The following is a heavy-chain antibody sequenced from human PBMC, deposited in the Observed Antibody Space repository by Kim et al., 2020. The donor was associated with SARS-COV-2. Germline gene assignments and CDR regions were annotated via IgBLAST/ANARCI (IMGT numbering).Heavy chain of an antibody. CDR1: GFTVSSNY. CDR2: VYSGGGT. CDR3: AREIEGATSGYFDY. J-gene: IGHJ4*02. V-gene: IGHV3-53*01. Sequence: GGSLRLSCAASGFTVSSNYMSWVRQAPGKGLEWVSVVYSGGGTYYADSVKGRFTISRDNSKNTLYLQMNSLRAEDTAVYYCAREIEGATSGYFDYWGQGTLVTVSS. D-gene: IGHD1-26*01.